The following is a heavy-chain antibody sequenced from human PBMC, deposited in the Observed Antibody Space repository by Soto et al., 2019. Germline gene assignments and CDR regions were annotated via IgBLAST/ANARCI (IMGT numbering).Heavy chain of an antibody. CDR3: AAAVVVRYYGMDV. CDR2: IVVGSGNT. D-gene: IGHD3-22*01. Sequence: KVSCKASGFTFTSSAVQWVRQARGQRLEWIGWIVVGSGNTNYAQKFQERVTITRDMSTSTAYMELSSLRSEDTAVYYCAAAVVVRYYGMDVWGQGTTVTVSS. J-gene: IGHJ6*02. V-gene: IGHV1-58*01. CDR1: GFTFTSSA.